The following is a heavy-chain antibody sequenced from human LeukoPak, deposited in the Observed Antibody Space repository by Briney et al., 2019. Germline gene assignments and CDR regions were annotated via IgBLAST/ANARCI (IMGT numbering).Heavy chain of an antibody. D-gene: IGHD6-6*01. CDR3: ARGPPASYSSSGSNWFDP. CDR2: INPSGGST. CDR1: GYTFTSYY. Sequence: ASVKVSCKASGYTFTSYYMHWVRQAPGQGLEWMGIINPSGGSTSYAQKFQGRVTMTRDMSTSTVYMELSSLRSEDTAVYYCARGPPASYSSSGSNWFDPWGQGTLVIVSS. V-gene: IGHV1-46*01. J-gene: IGHJ5*02.